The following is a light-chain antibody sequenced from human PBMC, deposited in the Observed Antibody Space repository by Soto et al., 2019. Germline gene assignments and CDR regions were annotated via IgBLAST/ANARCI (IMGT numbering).Light chain of an antibody. V-gene: IGKV3-15*01. CDR1: QSVSSN. CDR2: GAS. Sequence: IVLTQSPATLSTSPGERATLSFRASQSVSSNLAWYQQKPGQAPRLLIYGASTRATAIPARFSGSGSGTEFTLTISSLQSEDFAVYFCQQYDNWPYTFGQGTRLEIK. CDR3: QQYDNWPYT. J-gene: IGKJ5*01.